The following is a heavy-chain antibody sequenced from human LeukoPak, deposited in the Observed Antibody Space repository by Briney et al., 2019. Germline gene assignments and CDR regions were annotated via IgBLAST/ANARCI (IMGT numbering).Heavy chain of an antibody. D-gene: IGHD3-9*01. CDR3: AKDHDILTGTGFDY. V-gene: IGHV3-23*01. CDR1: GFTFSSYA. J-gene: IGHJ4*02. Sequence: GGSLRLSCAASGFTFSSYAMSWVRQAPGKGLEYVSVISGSGGSTHYRDSVKGRFTISRDNSKNTLYLQMNSLRAEDTAVYYCAKDHDILTGTGFDYWGQGTLVTVSS. CDR2: ISGSGGST.